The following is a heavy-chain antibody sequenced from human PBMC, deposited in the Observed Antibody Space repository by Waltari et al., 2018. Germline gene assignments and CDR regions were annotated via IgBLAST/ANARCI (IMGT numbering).Heavy chain of an antibody. J-gene: IGHJ4*02. CDR3: ASPSSSWSRPTQFDY. D-gene: IGHD6-13*01. Sequence: QVQLVQSGAEVKKPGSSVKVSCKAAGATFSSYAISWVRQALGQGLEWLGGIIPIFGTANYAQKFQGRVTITADESTSTAYMELSSLGSEDTAVYYCASPSSSWSRPTQFDYWGQGTLVTVSS. V-gene: IGHV1-69*01. CDR2: IIPIFGTA. CDR1: GATFSSYA.